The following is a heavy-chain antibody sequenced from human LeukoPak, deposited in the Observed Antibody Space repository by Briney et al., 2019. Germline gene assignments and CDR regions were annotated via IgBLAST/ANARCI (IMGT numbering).Heavy chain of an antibody. V-gene: IGHV1-58*02. CDR3: ARDPGIAVAGTTPYFDY. D-gene: IGHD6-19*01. CDR2: IAFGSGKT. J-gene: IGHJ4*02. CDR1: GFTFSTTA. Sequence: SVKVSCKASGFTFSTTAMQWVRQARGQRLEWIGWIAFGSGKTKYAQKFQERVTITRDMSTSTAYMELSSLRSEDTAVYYCARDPGIAVAGTTPYFDYWGQGTLVTVSS.